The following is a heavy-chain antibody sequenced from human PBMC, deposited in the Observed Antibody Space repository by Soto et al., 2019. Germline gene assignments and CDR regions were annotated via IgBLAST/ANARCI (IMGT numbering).Heavy chain of an antibody. CDR3: PKESDWGIISPTHEH. Sequence: GXSTRISGAVSGFTFRSAAMTWVFRNHGKGLEWVSGMNGGDESEHYVDSVRGRFTISRDNSKNLLLLQMNSLRVEDTAIYYCPKESDWGIISPTHEHWGKGTQVTVSS. J-gene: IGHJ4*02. CDR1: GFTFRSAA. D-gene: IGHD3-16*01. CDR2: MNGGDESE. V-gene: IGHV3-23*01.